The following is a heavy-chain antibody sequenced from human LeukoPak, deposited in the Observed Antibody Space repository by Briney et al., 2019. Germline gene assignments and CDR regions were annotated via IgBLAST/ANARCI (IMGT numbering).Heavy chain of an antibody. CDR2: IRYDGSSK. V-gene: IGHV3-30*02. Sequence: GGSLRLSCAASRFTFSSYGMHWVRQAPGKGLEWVAFIRYDGSSKYYADSVKGRFTISRDNSKNTLYLQMNSLRTEDTAVYYCAKDDNGGSPYYFDYWGQGTLVTVSS. CDR1: RFTFSSYG. J-gene: IGHJ4*02. D-gene: IGHD1-26*01. CDR3: AKDDNGGSPYYFDY.